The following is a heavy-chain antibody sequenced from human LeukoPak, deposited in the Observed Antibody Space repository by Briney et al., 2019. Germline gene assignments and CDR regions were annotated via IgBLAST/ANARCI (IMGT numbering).Heavy chain of an antibody. D-gene: IGHD2-2*01. V-gene: IGHV1-18*01. Sequence: ASVKVSCKASGYPFTKFGISWVRQAPGQGLEWMGWISSYNGDTNYAQKLQGRVTLTTDTPTTTVYMELRSLRSDDTAVYYCARAGGAIVVVPAAYKHAATAEYFQHWGQGTLVTASS. J-gene: IGHJ1*01. CDR1: GYPFTKFG. CDR3: ARAGGAIVVVPAAYKHAATAEYFQH. CDR2: ISSYNGDT.